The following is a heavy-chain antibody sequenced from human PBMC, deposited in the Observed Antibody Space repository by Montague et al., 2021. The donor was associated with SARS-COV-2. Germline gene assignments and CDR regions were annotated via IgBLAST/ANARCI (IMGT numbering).Heavy chain of an antibody. Sequence: SRRLSFSASGFAVRSDYMSWVRQAPGKSLEFVSVINSGGTPYYLESVKGRFSISRDIYQNTVYLQMDGLRAEDTAVYYCVRGPNFDSRTDSWGQGTLVTVSS. V-gene: IGHV3-53*01. CDR2: INSGGTP. D-gene: IGHD3-9*01. CDR3: VRGPNFDSRTDS. J-gene: IGHJ4*02. CDR1: GFAVRSDY.